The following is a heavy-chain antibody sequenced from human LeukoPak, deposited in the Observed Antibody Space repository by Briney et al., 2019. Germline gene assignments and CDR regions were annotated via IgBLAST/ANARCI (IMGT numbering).Heavy chain of an antibody. Sequence: GGSLRLSCAASGFTFSLYWVNWVRRAPGKGLEWVANIKQDGSEKNYVDSVKGRFTISRDNAKNSLYLKMNNLRVEDTAMYYCAGGTGFIIKDWGQGTLVTVSS. V-gene: IGHV3-7*03. CDR1: GFTFSLYW. D-gene: IGHD3-9*01. J-gene: IGHJ4*02. CDR3: AGGTGFIIKD. CDR2: IKQDGSEK.